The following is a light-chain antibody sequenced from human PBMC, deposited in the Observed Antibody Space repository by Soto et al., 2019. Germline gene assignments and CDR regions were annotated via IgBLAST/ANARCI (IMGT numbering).Light chain of an antibody. CDR3: QQYHNWVT. CDR2: GAS. J-gene: IGKJ4*01. V-gene: IGKV3D-15*01. Sequence: EIVLTQSPGTLSLSPGERATLSCGASQSVSSNLAWYQQKPGQAPRLLIYGASTRATGIPARFSGSGSGTEFTLTISSLQSEDFAIYYCQQYHNWVTFGGGTKVDI. CDR1: QSVSSN.